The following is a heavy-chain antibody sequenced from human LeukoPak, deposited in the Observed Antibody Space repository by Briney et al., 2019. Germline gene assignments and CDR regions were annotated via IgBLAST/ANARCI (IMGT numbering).Heavy chain of an antibody. Sequence: GGSLRLSGAAPGFTFRGDAMDWVRQAPGKGLQSVAVISYDGSNKYYADSVKGRFTISRDNSKNTLYLQMNSLRAEDTAVYYCARDDSSSSGYYYGMDVWGQGTTVTVSS. CDR3: ARDDSSSSGYYYGMDV. V-gene: IGHV3-30-3*01. D-gene: IGHD6-6*01. J-gene: IGHJ6*02. CDR2: ISYDGSNK. CDR1: GFTFRGDA.